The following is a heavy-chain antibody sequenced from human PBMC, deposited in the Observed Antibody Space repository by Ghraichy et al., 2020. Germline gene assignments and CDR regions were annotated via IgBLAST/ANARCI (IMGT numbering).Heavy chain of an antibody. J-gene: IGHJ6*02. V-gene: IGHV3-9*01. CDR1: GFTFDDYA. CDR3: AKDRGVVGVSNYYYYGMDV. Sequence: SLNISCAASGFTFDDYAMHWVRQTPGKGLEWVSGITWNSGTIGYADSVRGRFTISRDNAKNSLYLQMNSLRAEDTALYYCAKDRGVVGVSNYYYYGMDVWGPGTTVTVSS. D-gene: IGHD1-26*01. CDR2: ITWNSGTI.